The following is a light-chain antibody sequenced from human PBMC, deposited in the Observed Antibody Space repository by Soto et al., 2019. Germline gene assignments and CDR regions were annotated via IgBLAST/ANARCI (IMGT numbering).Light chain of an antibody. CDR2: DTS. CDR3: QQYGTSEII. J-gene: IGKJ5*01. V-gene: IGKV3-20*01. Sequence: EIVLTQSPGTLSLSPGERDTLSCRASQTLSNSFIAWYQQKPGQAPRLLIYDTSSRATGVPDRYSASGSGTDFTLTISRLEPEDFAVFFCQQYGTSEIIFGQGTRLEIK. CDR1: QTLSNSF.